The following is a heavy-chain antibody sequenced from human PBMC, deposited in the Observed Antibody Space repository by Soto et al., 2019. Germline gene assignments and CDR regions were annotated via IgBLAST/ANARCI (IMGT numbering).Heavy chain of an antibody. CDR1: GFTFSDYY. V-gene: IGHV3-11*01. D-gene: IGHD5-12*01. Sequence: VPLVESGGGLVKPGGSLRLSCAASGFTFSDYYMSWIRQAPGKGLEWVSHISSSGGTIYYADSVKGRFTISRDNAKNSVYLQMNSLRAEETAVYYCARQGRKWRSSDNWGQGTLVTVSS. CDR3: ARQGRKWRSSDN. J-gene: IGHJ4*02. CDR2: ISSSGGTI.